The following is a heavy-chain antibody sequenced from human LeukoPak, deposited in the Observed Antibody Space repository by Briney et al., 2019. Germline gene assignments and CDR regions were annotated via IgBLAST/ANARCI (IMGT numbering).Heavy chain of an antibody. CDR1: GYTFTGYY. J-gene: IGHJ1*01. V-gene: IGHV1-2*02. CDR2: INPNSGGT. CDR3: AREFAEMATIERYFQH. Sequence: ASVKVSCKASGYTFTGYYMHWVRQAPGQGLEWMGWINPNSGGTNYAQKFQGRVTMTRDTSISTAYMELSRLRSDDTAVYYCAREFAEMATIERYFQHWGQGTLVTVSS. D-gene: IGHD5-24*01.